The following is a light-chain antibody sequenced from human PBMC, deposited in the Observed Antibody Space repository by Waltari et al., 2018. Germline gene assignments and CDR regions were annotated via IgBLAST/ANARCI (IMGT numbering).Light chain of an antibody. J-gene: IGKJ1*01. CDR2: AAS. V-gene: IGKV1-39*01. CDR1: ASIGNR. CDR3: QQSYTTPRTYKNPRT. Sequence: DIQLTQSPSSLSASVGDRVSITCRASASIGNRLNWHQQRPGKAPKLLIYAASTLQSGVPSRFTGSGSGTDFTLTISSLQPEDFATYYCQQSYTTPRTYKNPRTFGQGTQVEIK.